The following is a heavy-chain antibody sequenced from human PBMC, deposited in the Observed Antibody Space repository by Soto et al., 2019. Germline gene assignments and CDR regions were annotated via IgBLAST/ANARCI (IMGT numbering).Heavy chain of an antibody. Sequence: QVQLVESGGGVVQPGRSLRLSCAASRFTFSSYGMHWVRQAPGKGLEWVAVISYDGSNKYYADSVKGRFTISRDNSKNTLYLQMNSLRAEDTAVYYCAKEKYGSGSYSEPYYGMDVWGQGTTVTVSS. CDR1: RFTFSSYG. V-gene: IGHV3-30*18. J-gene: IGHJ6*02. D-gene: IGHD3-10*01. CDR3: AKEKYGSGSYSEPYYGMDV. CDR2: ISYDGSNK.